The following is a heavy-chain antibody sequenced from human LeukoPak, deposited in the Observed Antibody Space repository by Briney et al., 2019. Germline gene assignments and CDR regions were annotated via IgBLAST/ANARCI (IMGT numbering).Heavy chain of an antibody. V-gene: IGHV3-30*04. CDR1: GFTFSSYA. Sequence: GRSLRLSCAASGFTFSSYAMHWVRQAPGKGLEWVAVISYDGSNKYYADSVKGRFTISRDNSKNTLYLQMNSLRAEHTAVYYCAREPQVGATRFDYWGHGTLVTVSS. CDR2: ISYDGSNK. CDR3: AREPQVGATRFDY. J-gene: IGHJ4*01. D-gene: IGHD1-26*01.